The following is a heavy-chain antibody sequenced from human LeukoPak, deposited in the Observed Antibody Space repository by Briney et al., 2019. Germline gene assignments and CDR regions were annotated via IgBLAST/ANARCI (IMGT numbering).Heavy chain of an antibody. D-gene: IGHD2-15*01. CDR3: AKDLSVVAATKGPDY. Sequence: GGSLRLSCAASGYTFSSYAMSWVRQAPGKGLEWVSAISGSGGSTYYADSVKGWFTISRDNSKNTLYLQMNSLRAEDTAVYYCAKDLSVVAATKGPDYWGQGTLVTVSS. J-gene: IGHJ4*02. CDR1: GYTFSSYA. CDR2: ISGSGGST. V-gene: IGHV3-23*01.